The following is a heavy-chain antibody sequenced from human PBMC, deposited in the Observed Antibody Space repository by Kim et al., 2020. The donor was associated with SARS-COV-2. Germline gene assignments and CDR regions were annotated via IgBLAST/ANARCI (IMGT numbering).Heavy chain of an antibody. D-gene: IGHD2-2*01. J-gene: IGHJ4*02. CDR1: GFTFSSYW. CDR3: ASSPAGVPAAIGYFDY. Sequence: GGSLRLSCAASGFTFSSYWMHWVRQAPGKGLVWVSRINSDGSRTSYADSVKGRFTISRDNAKNTLYLQMNSLRAEDTAVYYCASSPAGVPAAIGYFDYWGQGTLVTVSS. CDR2: INSDGSRT. V-gene: IGHV3-74*01.